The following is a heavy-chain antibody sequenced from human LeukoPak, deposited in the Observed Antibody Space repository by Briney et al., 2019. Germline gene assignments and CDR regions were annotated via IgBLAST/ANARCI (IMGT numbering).Heavy chain of an antibody. CDR1: GGSISSGGYD. J-gene: IGHJ6*03. D-gene: IGHD6-6*01. CDR2: IYTNGTT. V-gene: IGHV4-61*02. Sequence: SQTLSLTCTVSGGSISSGGYDWSWIRQPAGKGLEWVGRIYTNGTTNYNPSLKSRVTISVDTSKNQFSLKLTSVTAADTAVYYCARSIADRPYYYYFYLDVWGKGTTVTVSS. CDR3: ARSIADRPYYYYFYLDV.